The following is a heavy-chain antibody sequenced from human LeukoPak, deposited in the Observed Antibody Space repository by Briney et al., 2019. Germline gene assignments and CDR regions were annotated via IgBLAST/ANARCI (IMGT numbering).Heavy chain of an antibody. CDR1: GGSISSGSYY. CDR2: IYTSGST. CDR3: ATTAAAGTRLAWFDP. Sequence: SSETLSLTCTVSGGSISSGSYYWSWIRQPAGKGLEWIGRIYTSGSTNYNPSLKSRVTISLDKSKNQFSLKLSSVTAADTAVYYCATTAAAGTRLAWFDPWGQGTLVTVSS. J-gene: IGHJ5*02. V-gene: IGHV4-61*02. D-gene: IGHD6-13*01.